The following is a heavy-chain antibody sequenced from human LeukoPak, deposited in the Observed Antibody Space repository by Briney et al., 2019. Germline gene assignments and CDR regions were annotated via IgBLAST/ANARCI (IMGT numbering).Heavy chain of an antibody. Sequence: SETLSLTCSVSGGSLRGHSWSWLRQPPGQGLEYIGDFYIGRTTNYNRSLKSRVTISLDTSKRQLSLTVNSVTAADTAVYYCARDKGQSGSSGIYESYMDVWGPGTTVIVSS. CDR1: GGSLRGHS. CDR3: ARDKGQSGSSGIYESYMDV. CDR2: FYIGRTT. D-gene: IGHD6-6*01. V-gene: IGHV4-59*11. J-gene: IGHJ6*03.